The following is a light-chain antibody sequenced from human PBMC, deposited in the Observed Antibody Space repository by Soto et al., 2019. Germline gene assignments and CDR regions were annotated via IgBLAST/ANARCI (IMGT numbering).Light chain of an antibody. CDR1: QSVISNF. CDR3: KQKGAFPPT. Sequence: EVVLTQSPGTLSLSPGESATLSCRASQSVISNFLAWYQQKPAQAPRLLIYDTSNRATGIPDRFSGSGSGTAFTLTIGSREPEDFAVYYGKQKGAFPPTFGQGTKGKIK. CDR2: DTS. V-gene: IGKV3-20*01. J-gene: IGKJ1*01.